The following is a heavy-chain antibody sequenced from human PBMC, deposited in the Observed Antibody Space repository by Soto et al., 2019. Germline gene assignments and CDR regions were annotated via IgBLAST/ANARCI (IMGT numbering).Heavy chain of an antibody. V-gene: IGHV3-30*03. CDR1: GFPFSSYG. CDR3: AGGQYYFDY. CDR2: ISYDGSNK. Sequence: QVQLVESGGGVVQPGRSLRLSCAASGFPFSSYGMHWVRQAPGKGLDWVALISYDGSNKYYADSVKGRFTISRDNSKHTLYLEMSSLRVEDTAVYYCAGGQYYFDYCGPGTLGSVSS. D-gene: IGHD2-15*01. J-gene: IGHJ4*02.